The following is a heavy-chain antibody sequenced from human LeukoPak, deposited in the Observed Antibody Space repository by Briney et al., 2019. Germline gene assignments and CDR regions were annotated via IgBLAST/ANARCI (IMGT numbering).Heavy chain of an antibody. J-gene: IGHJ4*02. D-gene: IGHD3-9*01. CDR1: GGSFSGYY. Sequence: SETLSLTCAVYGGSFSGYYWSWIRQPPGKGLEWIGEINHSGSTNYNPSLKSRVTISVDTSKYQFSLKLSSVTAADTAVYYCARGSLRYFDCLRGSNFDYWGQGTLVTVSS. CDR2: INHSGST. CDR3: ARGSLRYFDCLRGSNFDY. V-gene: IGHV4-34*01.